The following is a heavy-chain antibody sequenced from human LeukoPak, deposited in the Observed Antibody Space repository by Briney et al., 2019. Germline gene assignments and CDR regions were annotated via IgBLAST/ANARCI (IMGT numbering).Heavy chain of an antibody. D-gene: IGHD2-2*01. Sequence: SETLSLTCAVYGGSFSGYYWSWIRQPPGKGLEWIGEINHSGSTNYNPSLKSRVTISVDTSKNQFSLKLSSVTAADTAVYYCARIAVVGAELDYWGQGTLVTVSS. CDR2: INHSGST. J-gene: IGHJ4*02. CDR3: ARIAVVGAELDY. V-gene: IGHV4-34*01. CDR1: GGSFSGYY.